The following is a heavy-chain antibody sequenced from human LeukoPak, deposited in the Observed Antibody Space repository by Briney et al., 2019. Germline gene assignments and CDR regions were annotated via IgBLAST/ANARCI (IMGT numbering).Heavy chain of an antibody. CDR3: ARCWGTRPYYYYYMDV. J-gene: IGHJ6*03. CDR1: GFTVSSNY. CDR2: IYSGGST. D-gene: IGHD3-16*01. Sequence: PGGSLRLSCAASGFTVSSNYMSWFRQAPGKGLEWVSVIYSGGSTYYADSVKGRFTISRDNSKNTLYLQMNSLRAEDTAVYYCARCWGTRPYYYYYMDVWGKGTTVTVSS. V-gene: IGHV3-66*01.